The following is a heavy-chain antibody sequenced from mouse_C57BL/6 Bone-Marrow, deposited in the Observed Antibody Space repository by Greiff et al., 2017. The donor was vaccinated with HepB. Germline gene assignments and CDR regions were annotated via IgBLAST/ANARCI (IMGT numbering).Heavy chain of an antibody. V-gene: IGHV2-6*01. CDR1: GFSLTSYG. J-gene: IGHJ2*01. Sequence: QVHVKQSGPGLVAPSQSLSITCTVSGFSLTSYGVDWVRQSPGKGLEWLGVIWGVGSTNYNSALKSRLSISKDNSKSQVFLKMNSLQTDDTAMYYCASHYGGPYYFDYWGQGTTLTVSS. CDR2: IWGVGST. CDR3: ASHYGGPYYFDY. D-gene: IGHD1-1*02.